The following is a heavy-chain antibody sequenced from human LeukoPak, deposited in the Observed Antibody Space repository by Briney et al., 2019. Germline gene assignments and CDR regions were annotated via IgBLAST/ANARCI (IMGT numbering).Heavy chain of an antibody. CDR2: ISYDGSNK. CDR3: ARDRGSGLDY. Sequence: PGGSLRLSCAASGFTFSSYAMHWVRQAPGKGLECVAVISYDGSNKYYADSVKGRFTISRDNSKNTLYLQMNSLRAEDTAVYYRARDRGSGLDYWGQGTLVTVSS. D-gene: IGHD6-19*01. J-gene: IGHJ4*02. CDR1: GFTFSSYA. V-gene: IGHV3-30-3*01.